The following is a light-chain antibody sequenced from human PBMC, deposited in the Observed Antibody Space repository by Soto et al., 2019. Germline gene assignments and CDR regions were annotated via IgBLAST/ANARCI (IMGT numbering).Light chain of an antibody. Sequence: DIQMTQSPSTLSASVGDRVTITCRASQSISSWLAWYQQKPGKAPKLLIYKASSLESGVPSRFSGSGSGTEFTLTISSLQPDDFATYYCQQYNSRYTFGQGTKLESK. CDR2: KAS. CDR1: QSISSW. CDR3: QQYNSRYT. J-gene: IGKJ2*01. V-gene: IGKV1-5*03.